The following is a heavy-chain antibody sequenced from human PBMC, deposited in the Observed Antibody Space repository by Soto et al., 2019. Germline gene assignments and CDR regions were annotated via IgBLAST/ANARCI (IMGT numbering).Heavy chain of an antibody. CDR2: INHSGST. CDR1: GGSFSGYY. CDR3: ARGTRVTMIVVVNGYNWFDP. J-gene: IGHJ5*02. V-gene: IGHV4-34*01. Sequence: SETLSLTCAVYGGSFSGYYWSWIRQPPGKGLEWIGEINHSGSTNYNPSLKSRVTISVDTSKNQFSLKLSSVTAADTAVYYCARGTRVTMIVVVNGYNWFDPWGQGTLVTVS. D-gene: IGHD3-22*01.